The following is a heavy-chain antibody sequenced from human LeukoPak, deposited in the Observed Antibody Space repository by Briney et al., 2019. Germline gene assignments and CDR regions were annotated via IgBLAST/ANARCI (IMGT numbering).Heavy chain of an antibody. D-gene: IGHD1-26*01. V-gene: IGHV3-23*01. CDR1: GFTFGSYA. CDR3: AKRSPSGTFYFDY. CDR2: IGFRVGDI. Sequence: PGGSLRLSCAASGFTFGSYALSWVRQSPGEGLEWVSSIGFRVGDILYADSVKGRFIISRDNSKNTLYLYMNSLRADDTAVYFCAKRSPSGTFYFDYWGQGTQVIVSS. J-gene: IGHJ4*02.